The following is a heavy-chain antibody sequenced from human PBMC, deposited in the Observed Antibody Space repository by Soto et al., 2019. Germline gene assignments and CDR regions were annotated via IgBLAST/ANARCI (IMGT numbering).Heavy chain of an antibody. Sequence: EVQLVESGGGLVQPGGSLRLSCAASGFTISNYWMSWVRQAPGKGLEWVANIKQDGSVRHYVDSVKGRFMISRDNAENSLYLQMNSLTVEDTAVYYFARDCCASGSHDFWGQGNLVTVSS. CDR3: ARDCCASGSHDF. D-gene: IGHD3-10*01. CDR1: GFTISNYW. J-gene: IGHJ4*02. V-gene: IGHV3-7*01. CDR2: IKQDGSVR.